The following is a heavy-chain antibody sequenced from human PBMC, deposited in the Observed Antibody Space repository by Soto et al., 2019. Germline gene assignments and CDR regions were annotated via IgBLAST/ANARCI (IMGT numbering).Heavy chain of an antibody. CDR2: IYTSGST. V-gene: IGHV4-4*07. D-gene: IGHD4-17*01. CDR1: GGSISSYY. J-gene: IGHJ4*02. CDR3: ARAPLSYDYGDFLDY. Sequence: PSETLSLTCTVSGGSISSYYWSWIRQPAGKGLEWIGRIYTSGSTNYNPSLKSRVTMSVDTSKNQFSLKLSSVTAADTAVYYCARAPLSYDYGDFLDYWGQGTLVTVLL.